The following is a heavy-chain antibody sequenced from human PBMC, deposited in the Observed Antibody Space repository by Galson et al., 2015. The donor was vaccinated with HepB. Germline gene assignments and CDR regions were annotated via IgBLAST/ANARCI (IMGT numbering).Heavy chain of an antibody. D-gene: IGHD1-26*01. V-gene: IGHV3-48*01. CDR2: ISTTSDNK. CDR3: TRIALSGSYWYFDY. J-gene: IGHJ4*02. CDR1: GFTFSSYT. Sequence: SLRLSCAASGFTFSSYTMNWVCQAPGKGLGWISYISTTSDNKFSADSVKGRFIISRDDAKNLLYLQMNSLRAEDTAVYYCTRIALSGSYWYFDYWGQGSLVTVSS.